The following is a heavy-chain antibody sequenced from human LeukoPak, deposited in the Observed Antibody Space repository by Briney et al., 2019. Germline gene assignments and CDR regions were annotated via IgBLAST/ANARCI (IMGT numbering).Heavy chain of an antibody. CDR3: ARGGYYYDSSGYYRFDY. D-gene: IGHD3-22*01. CDR1: GYTFTSYD. Sequence: ASVKVSCKASGYTFTSYDIYWVRQATGQGLEWMGWMNPNSANTGYAQKFQGRVTMTRNTSISTAYMELSSLRSEDTAVYYCARGGYYYDSSGYYRFDYWGQGTLVTVSS. J-gene: IGHJ4*02. V-gene: IGHV1-8*01. CDR2: MNPNSANT.